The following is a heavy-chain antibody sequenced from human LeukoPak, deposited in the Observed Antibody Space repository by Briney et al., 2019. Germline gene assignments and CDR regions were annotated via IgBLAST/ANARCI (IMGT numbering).Heavy chain of an antibody. Sequence: PGGSLRLSCAASGFTFSDYYMSWIRQAPGKGLEWVSYISSSSSYTNYADSVKGRFTISRDTAKNTLYLQMNSLRVEDTAVYYCARGRGSSGWYSDYWGQGTLVTVSS. CDR2: ISSSSSYT. CDR1: GFTFSDYY. V-gene: IGHV3-11*06. CDR3: ARGRGSSGWYSDY. J-gene: IGHJ4*02. D-gene: IGHD6-19*01.